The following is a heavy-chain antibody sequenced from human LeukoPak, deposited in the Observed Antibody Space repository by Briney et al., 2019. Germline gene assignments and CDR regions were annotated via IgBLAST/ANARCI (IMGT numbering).Heavy chain of an antibody. CDR1: GVSFSDYY. CDR3: AKHDYGRSDCKRRIEYFDC. V-gene: IGHV4-34*01. Sequence: SETLSLTCAVYGVSFSDYYWSWIPQPPGQGLEGIGEINHSGSTNYNPSLKSRVTISADTSKNQYSQKLRYVTAADAAVYYCAKHDYGRSDCKRRIEYFDCWGRGTLVTVSS. D-gene: IGHD4-23*01. J-gene: IGHJ4*02. CDR2: INHSGST.